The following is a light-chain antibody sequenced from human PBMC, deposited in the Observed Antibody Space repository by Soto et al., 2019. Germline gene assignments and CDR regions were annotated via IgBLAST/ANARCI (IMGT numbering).Light chain of an antibody. V-gene: IGKV3-15*01. J-gene: IGKJ2*01. CDR3: QQYAGWPRT. Sequence: ETVMTQSPATLSVSPGDRVTLSCRASQSIGTNLLWLQQSPGQPPRLLISGASDRVGGVPDRFSGSGAGTDFTLHVRGLQCEGCVVYCCQQYAGWPRTFGQGTKLEIK. CDR2: GAS. CDR1: QSIGTN.